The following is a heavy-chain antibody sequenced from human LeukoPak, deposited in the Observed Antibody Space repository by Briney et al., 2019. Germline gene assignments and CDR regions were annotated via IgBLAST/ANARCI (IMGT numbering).Heavy chain of an antibody. CDR2: ISAYNGNT. D-gene: IGHD3-22*01. V-gene: IGHV1-18*01. CDR1: GYTFTSYG. CDR3: AAGMIVVVKGNYSDY. J-gene: IGHJ4*02. Sequence: ASVKVSCKASGYTFTSYGISWVRQAPGQGLEWMGWISAYNGNTNYAQKLQGRVTMTTDTSTSTAYMELRSLRSDDTAVYYCAAGMIVVVKGNYSDYWGQGTLVTVSS.